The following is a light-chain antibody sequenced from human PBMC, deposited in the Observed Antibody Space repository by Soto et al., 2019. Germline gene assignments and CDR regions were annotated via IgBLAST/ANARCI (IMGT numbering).Light chain of an antibody. CDR3: NSFAGSNNLGV. Sequence: QSALTQPPSASGSPGQSVAISCTGTSSDVGGYNYVSWYQQHPGKAPNLVIYEVSKRPSGVPDRFSGSKSGNTASLTVSGLQAEDEADYYCNSFAGSNNLGVFGTGTKLTVL. V-gene: IGLV2-8*01. CDR1: SSDVGGYNY. CDR2: EVS. J-gene: IGLJ1*01.